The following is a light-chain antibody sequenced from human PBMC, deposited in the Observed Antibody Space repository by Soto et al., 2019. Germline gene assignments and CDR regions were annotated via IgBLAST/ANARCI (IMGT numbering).Light chain of an antibody. Sequence: DIQMTQSPSSLSAFVGDRVTITCRARQGIANYLAWYQQKPGKVPKLLIYGASTLQSGVPSRFSGSGSGTDFTLIISSLQPEDIATYFCQKYNSAPLTFGGGTGVEIK. CDR2: GAS. V-gene: IGKV1-27*01. CDR3: QKYNSAPLT. J-gene: IGKJ4*01. CDR1: QGIANY.